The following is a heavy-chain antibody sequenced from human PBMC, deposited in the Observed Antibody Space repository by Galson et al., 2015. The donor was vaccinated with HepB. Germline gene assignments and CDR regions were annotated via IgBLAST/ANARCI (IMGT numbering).Heavy chain of an antibody. D-gene: IGHD5-18*01. V-gene: IGHV5-51*01. J-gene: IGHJ4*02. Sequence: QSGAEVKKPGESLKISCKGSGYSFTSYWIGWVRQMPGKGLEWMGIIYPGDSDTRYSPSFQGQVTISADKSISTAYLQWSSLKASDTALYYCARRRGYSYGYGYYFDYWGQGTLVTVSS. CDR1: GYSFTSYW. CDR3: ARRRGYSYGYGYYFDY. CDR2: IYPGDSDT.